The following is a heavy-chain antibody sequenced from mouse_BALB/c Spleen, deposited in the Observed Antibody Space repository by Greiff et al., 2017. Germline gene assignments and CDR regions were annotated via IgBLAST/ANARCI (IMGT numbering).Heavy chain of an antibody. V-gene: IGHV1-80*01. J-gene: IGHJ2*01. CDR3: ARSGGNYYFDY. Sequence: VQLVESGAELVRPGSSVKISCKASGYAFSSYWMNWVKQRPGQGLEWIGQIYPGDGDTNYNGKFKGKATLTADKSSSTAYMQLSSLTSEDSAVYFCARSGGNYYFDYWGQGTTLTVSS. CDR2: IYPGDGDT. CDR1: GYAFSSYW. D-gene: IGHD2-1*01.